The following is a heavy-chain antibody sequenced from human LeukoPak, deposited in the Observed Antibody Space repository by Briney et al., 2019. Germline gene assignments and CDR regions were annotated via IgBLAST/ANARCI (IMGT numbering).Heavy chain of an antibody. CDR1: GFTFSSYT. D-gene: IGHD5-24*01. CDR2: ISSGGTYI. J-gene: IGHJ4*02. V-gene: IGHV3-21*01. CDR3: ARVSGKWLQYYFDY. Sequence: PGGSLRLSCAASGFTFSSYTMNWVRQAPGKGLEWVSSISSGGTYIYYADSVKGRFTISRDNAKSSLHLQMNSLRAEDTAVYYCARVSGKWLQYYFDYWGQGTLVTVSS.